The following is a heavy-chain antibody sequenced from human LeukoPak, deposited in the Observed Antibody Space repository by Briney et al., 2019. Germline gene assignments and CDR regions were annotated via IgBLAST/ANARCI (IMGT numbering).Heavy chain of an antibody. J-gene: IGHJ6*03. CDR2: IYSGGST. Sequence: PGGSLRLSCAASGFTFSSYSMNWVRQAPGKGLEWVSVIYSGGSTYYADSVKGRFTISRDNSKNTLYLQMNSLRAEDTAVYYCARVLYYYYYMDVWGKGTTVTVSS. V-gene: IGHV3-53*01. CDR3: ARVLYYYYYMDV. CDR1: GFTFSSYS.